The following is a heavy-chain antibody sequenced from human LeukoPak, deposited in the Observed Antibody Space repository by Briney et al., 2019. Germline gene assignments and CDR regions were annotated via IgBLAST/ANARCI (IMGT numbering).Heavy chain of an antibody. CDR3: ASARTPPSSSWYVD. CDR2: IIPILGIA. J-gene: IGHJ4*02. V-gene: IGHV1-69*04. Sequence: GASVKVSCKASGGTFSSYAISWVRQAPGQGLEWMGRIIPILGIANYAQKFQGRVTITADKSTSTAYMELSSLRSEDTAVYYCASARTPPSSSWYVDWGQGTLVTVSS. CDR1: GGTFSSYA. D-gene: IGHD6-13*01.